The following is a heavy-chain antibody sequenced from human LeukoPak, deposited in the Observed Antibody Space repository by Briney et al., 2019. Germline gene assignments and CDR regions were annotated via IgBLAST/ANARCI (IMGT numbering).Heavy chain of an antibody. CDR2: MYHSGDT. V-gene: IGHV4-38-2*01. Sequence: PSETLSLTCAVSGYSISRSYYWGWIRQPPGKGLEWIWSMYHSGDTYYNPSLKGRVTISVDTSKNQFSLKLTSVTAADTAVYYCARWYSSSGYFDYWGQGTLVTVSS. J-gene: IGHJ4*02. D-gene: IGHD6-13*01. CDR1: GYSISRSYY. CDR3: ARWYSSSGYFDY.